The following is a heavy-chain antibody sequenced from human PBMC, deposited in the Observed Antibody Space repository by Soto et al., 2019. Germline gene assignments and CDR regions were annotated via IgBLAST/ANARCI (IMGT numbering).Heavy chain of an antibody. CDR1: GFFFGNFV. J-gene: IGHJ4*02. D-gene: IGHD2-2*01. Sequence: QVHLVESGGGVVQPGGSLRLSCAASGFFFGNFVMHWVRRAPGKGLEWVAAIQSDGSKKYYADSVKGRFTISRDNSKNPLDLQMESLRAEDTGVYFCARDDCSSPSCYVYWGQGTPVTVSS. V-gene: IGHV3-33*01. CDR3: ARDDCSSPSCYVY. CDR2: IQSDGSKK.